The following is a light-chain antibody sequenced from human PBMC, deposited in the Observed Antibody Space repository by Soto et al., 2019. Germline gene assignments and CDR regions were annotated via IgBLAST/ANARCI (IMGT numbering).Light chain of an antibody. CDR3: GAWYSSLRAGG. CDR2: DSN. J-gene: IGLJ2*01. V-gene: IGLV1-51*01. CDR1: SSNIGSKD. Sequence: QSVLTQPPSVSAAPGQKVTISCSGSSSNIGSKDVSWYQQFPGTASKLLIYDSNKRPSGLPYRFSGSRFGTSATLGITGLQAGGEGDYYCGAWYSSLRAGGFGGGTKVTVL.